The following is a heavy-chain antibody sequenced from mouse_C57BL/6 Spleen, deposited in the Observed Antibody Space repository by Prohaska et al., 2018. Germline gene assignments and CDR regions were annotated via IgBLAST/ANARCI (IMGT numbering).Heavy chain of an antibody. Sequence: EVQLLETGGGLVQLGGSRGLSCEGSGFTFSGLWMSWVRQTPGKTLELIGDINSDSSAINYAPSKKDRFTIFRVNDESTRYLQMSNVRSEETATYFCMEYPYSSYWYFDVWGTGTTVTVSS. D-gene: IGHD2-5*01. CDR1: GFTFSGLW. J-gene: IGHJ1*03. V-gene: IGHV11-2*01. CDR3: MEYPYSSYWYFDV. CDR2: INSDSSAI.